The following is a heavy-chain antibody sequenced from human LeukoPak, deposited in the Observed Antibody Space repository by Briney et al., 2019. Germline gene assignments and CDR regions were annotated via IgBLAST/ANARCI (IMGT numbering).Heavy chain of an antibody. D-gene: IGHD5-18*01. J-gene: IGHJ4*02. V-gene: IGHV1-46*01. CDR1: GYTFTSYY. CDR2: INPSGGST. CDR3: ARDGGLDTALVTGVFDF. Sequence: ASVKVSCKASGYTFTSYYMHWVRQAPGQGLEWMGIINPSGGSTSYAQKFQGRVTMTRDTSTSTVYMELSSLRSEDTAVYYCARDGGLDTALVTGVFDFWGQGTLVTVSS.